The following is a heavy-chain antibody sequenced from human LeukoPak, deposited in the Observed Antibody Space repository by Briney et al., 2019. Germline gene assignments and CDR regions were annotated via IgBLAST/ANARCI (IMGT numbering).Heavy chain of an antibody. CDR2: ISYDGSNK. CDR3: AKDGYGSGSYYDY. CDR1: GFTFSNYA. D-gene: IGHD3-10*01. J-gene: IGHJ4*02. Sequence: GGSLRLSCAASGFTFSNYAMHWVRQAPGKGLEWVAVISYDGSNKYYADSVKGRFTISRDNSKNTLYLQMNSLRAEDTAVYYCAKDGYGSGSYYDYWGQGTLVTVSS. V-gene: IGHV3-30-3*01.